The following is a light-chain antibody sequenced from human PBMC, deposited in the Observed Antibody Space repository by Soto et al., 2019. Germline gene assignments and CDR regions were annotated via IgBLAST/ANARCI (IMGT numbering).Light chain of an antibody. Sequence: ALTHPHSVWVATAQRARISCGGNNSGRKGEDWYQQKPQTAPQPLIYGDNNRPSGAPDRFPGSKSGTSASLAITRLQAEQEADYSCQSYDISLHNYVFGTGTKVTVL. CDR3: QSYDISLHNYV. V-gene: IGLV1-40*01. CDR1: NNSGRKG. J-gene: IGLJ1*01. CDR2: GDN.